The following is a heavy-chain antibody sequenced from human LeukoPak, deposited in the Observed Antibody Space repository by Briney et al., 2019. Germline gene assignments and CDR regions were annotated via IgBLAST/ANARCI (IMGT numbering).Heavy chain of an antibody. Sequence: SETLSLTCAVYGGSFSGYYWSWIRQPPGKGLEWIGEINHSGSTNYNPSLKSRVTISVDTSKNQFSLKLSSVTAADTAVYYCARRDDYGDYRDYWGQGTLVTVSS. V-gene: IGHV4-34*01. J-gene: IGHJ4*02. CDR3: ARRDDYGDYRDY. D-gene: IGHD4-17*01. CDR2: INHSGST. CDR1: GGSFSGYY.